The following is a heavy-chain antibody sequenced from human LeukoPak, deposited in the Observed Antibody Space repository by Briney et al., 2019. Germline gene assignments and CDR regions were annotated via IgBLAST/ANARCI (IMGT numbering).Heavy chain of an antibody. CDR3: AKWGCSGGSCYPFDY. Sequence: GGSLRLSCLASGFTFNNYAMSWVRLAPGKGLQWVSAISGSGGRTYDADSVKGRFTISRDNSKNTLYLQMNSLRAEDTAVYYCAKWGCSGGSCYPFDYWGQGTLVTVSS. V-gene: IGHV3-23*01. CDR1: GFTFNNYA. CDR2: ISGSGGRT. D-gene: IGHD2-15*01. J-gene: IGHJ4*02.